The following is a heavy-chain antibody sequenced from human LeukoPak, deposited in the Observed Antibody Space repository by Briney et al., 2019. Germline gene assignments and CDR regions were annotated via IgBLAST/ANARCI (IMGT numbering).Heavy chain of an antibody. CDR3: ARRSGNFDY. CDR1: GFTSSSYS. CDR2: ISSSSSYI. D-gene: IGHD1-26*01. J-gene: IGHJ4*02. V-gene: IGHV3-21*01. Sequence: GGSRSFSGAASGFTSSSYSINWVRQAPGKGLKWVSSISSSSSYIYYADSVKGRFTISRDNAKNSLYLQMNSLRAEDTAVYYCARRSGNFDYWGQGTLVTVSS.